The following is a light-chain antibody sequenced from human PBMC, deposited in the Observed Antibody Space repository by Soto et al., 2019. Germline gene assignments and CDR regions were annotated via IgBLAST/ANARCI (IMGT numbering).Light chain of an antibody. CDR2: DNR. CDR1: SSNIGAGYD. CDR3: HSYDVSLSGPV. Sequence: QSVLTQPPSVSGAPGQRVTISCTGSSSNIGAGYDVHWYRQLPGTAPKVLIYDNRNRPSGVPDRFSGSKSGTSASLAITGLQAEDEADYYCHSYDVSLSGPVFGGGTKVTVL. V-gene: IGLV1-40*01. J-gene: IGLJ2*01.